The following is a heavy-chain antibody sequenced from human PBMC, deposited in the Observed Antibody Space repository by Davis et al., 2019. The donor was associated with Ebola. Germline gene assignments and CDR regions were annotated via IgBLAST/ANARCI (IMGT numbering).Heavy chain of an antibody. D-gene: IGHD7-27*01. V-gene: IGHV3-23*01. CDR3: AKVSSWLTGGSGLDAFDI. CDR2: ISGSGGST. J-gene: IGHJ3*02. CDR1: GFTFSSYA. Sequence: GESLKISCAASGFTFSSYAMSWVRQAPGKGLEWVSAISGSGGSTYYADSVKGRFTISRDNSKNTLYLQMNSLRAEDTAVYYCAKVSSWLTGGSGLDAFDIWGQGTMVTVSS.